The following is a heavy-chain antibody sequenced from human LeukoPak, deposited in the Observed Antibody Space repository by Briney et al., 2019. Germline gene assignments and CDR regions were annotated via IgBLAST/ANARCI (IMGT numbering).Heavy chain of an antibody. CDR3: ARGPYYDSSGYPERWFDP. D-gene: IGHD3-22*01. V-gene: IGHV5-51*01. CDR1: GYSFTSYW. Sequence: GESLKISCKGSGYSFTSYWIGWVRQMPGKGLEWMGIIYPGDSDTRYSPSFQGQVTISADKSISTAYLQWSSLKDSDTAMYYCARGPYYDSSGYPERWFDPWGQGTLVTVSS. CDR2: IYPGDSDT. J-gene: IGHJ5*02.